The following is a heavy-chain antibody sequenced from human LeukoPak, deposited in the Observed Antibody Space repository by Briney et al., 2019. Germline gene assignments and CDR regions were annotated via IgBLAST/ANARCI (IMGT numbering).Heavy chain of an antibody. CDR1: GGSISSGGYS. Sequence: SETLSLTCTVSGGSISSGGYSWSWIRQPPGKGLEWIGYIYSTGSTNYNPSLKSRVTISVDTSKNQFSLKLSSVTAADTAVYYCARSGYFDLWGRGTLVTVSS. CDR3: ARSGYFDL. J-gene: IGHJ2*01. V-gene: IGHV4-61*08. D-gene: IGHD3-3*01. CDR2: IYSTGST.